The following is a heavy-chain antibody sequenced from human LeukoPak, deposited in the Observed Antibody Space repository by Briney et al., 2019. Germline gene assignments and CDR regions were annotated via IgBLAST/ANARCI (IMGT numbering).Heavy chain of an antibody. CDR3: ARKRAEDGLDV. Sequence: GGSLRLSCVASGFTFSGYGMHWVRQAPGKGLEWVAVIWYDGSNKYYADSVKGRFTISRDNSKNTLYLQMNSLRAEDTAVYYCARKRAEDGLDVWGQGTTVTVSS. CDR2: IWYDGSNK. J-gene: IGHJ6*02. CDR1: GFTFSGYG. V-gene: IGHV3-33*01.